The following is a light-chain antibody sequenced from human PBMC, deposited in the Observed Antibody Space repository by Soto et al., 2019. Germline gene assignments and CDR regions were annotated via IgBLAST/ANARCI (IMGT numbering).Light chain of an antibody. Sequence: EIVLTQSPGTLSLSPGERATLSCRASQSVSSSYLAWYQQKPGQAPRLLIYGASIRAAGIPDRFSGSGSGTDFTLTSRRLEPDDFAVYYCQQYGSSLITCGQGTRLEI. CDR1: QSVSSSY. CDR2: GAS. CDR3: QQYGSSLIT. V-gene: IGKV3-20*01. J-gene: IGKJ5*01.